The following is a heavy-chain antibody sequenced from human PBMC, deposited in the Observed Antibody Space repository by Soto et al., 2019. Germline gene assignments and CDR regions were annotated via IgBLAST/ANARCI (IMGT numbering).Heavy chain of an antibody. D-gene: IGHD6-25*01. CDR1: GGSISSYY. CDR2: IYYSGST. J-gene: IGHJ5*02. CDR3: ARPHWGSSGWDNWFDP. V-gene: IGHV4-59*01. Sequence: QVQLQESGPGLVKPSETLSLTCTVSGGSISSYYWSWIRQPPGKGLEWIGYIYYSGSTNYNPSLKSLVTIAVDTSKNQFSLKLSSVTAADTAVYYCARPHWGSSGWDNWFDPWGQGTLVTVSS.